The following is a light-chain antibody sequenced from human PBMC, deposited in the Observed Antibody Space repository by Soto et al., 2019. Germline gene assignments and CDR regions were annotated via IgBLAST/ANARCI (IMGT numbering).Light chain of an antibody. V-gene: IGLV2-14*01. J-gene: IGLJ1*01. Sequence: QSALTQPASVSGSPGQSITISCTGTSSDVGGYNYVSWYQQHPGKAPKLMIYEVSTRPSGVSNRFSGSKSANTASLTISGLQAEDEADYYCSSYTSSSPYVFGTGTKLTVL. CDR1: SSDVGGYNY. CDR3: SSYTSSSPYV. CDR2: EVS.